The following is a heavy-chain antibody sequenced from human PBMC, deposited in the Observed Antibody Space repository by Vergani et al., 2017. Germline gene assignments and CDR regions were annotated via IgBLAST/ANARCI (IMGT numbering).Heavy chain of an antibody. CDR2: IYYSGST. CDR1: GGSISSGGYY. J-gene: IGHJ5*02. V-gene: IGHV4-31*03. Sequence: QVQLQESGPGLVTPSQTLSLTCTVSGGSISSGGYYWSWIRQHPGKGLEWIGYIYYSGSTYYNPSLKSRVTISVDTAKNQFSLKLSSVTAADTAVYYCARSTTNTAFDPWGQGTLVTVSS. CDR3: ARSTTNTAFDP. D-gene: IGHD2/OR15-2a*01.